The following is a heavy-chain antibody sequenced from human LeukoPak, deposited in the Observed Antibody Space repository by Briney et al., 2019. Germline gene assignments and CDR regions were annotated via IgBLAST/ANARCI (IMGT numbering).Heavy chain of an antibody. V-gene: IGHV3-43*01. J-gene: IGHJ6*03. CDR3: ANDSTPLVPARGEDYMDV. CDR1: GFTFDDYT. Sequence: GGSLRLSCAASGFTFDDYTMHWVRQAPGKGLEWVSLISWDGGSTYYADSVKGRFTISRDNSKNSLYLQMNSLRNEDTALYYCANDSTPLVPARGEDYMDVWGKGTTVTVSS. D-gene: IGHD2-2*01. CDR2: ISWDGGST.